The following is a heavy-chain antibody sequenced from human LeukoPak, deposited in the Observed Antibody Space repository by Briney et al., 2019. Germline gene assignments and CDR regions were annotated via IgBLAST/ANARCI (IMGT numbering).Heavy chain of an antibody. J-gene: IGHJ5*02. Sequence: PGRSLRLSCAASGFTFGNHVMHWVRQAPGKGLEWVSAIDWRGGTSACAVSVKGRFTISRDDANSFLYLQMNSLRPEDTAFYLCVRGQARETTPAGWGSHLDRWGLGTLVTVSS. V-gene: IGHV3-9*01. CDR2: IDWRGGTS. CDR3: VRGQARETTPAGWGSHLDR. D-gene: IGHD1-7*01. CDR1: GFTFGNHV.